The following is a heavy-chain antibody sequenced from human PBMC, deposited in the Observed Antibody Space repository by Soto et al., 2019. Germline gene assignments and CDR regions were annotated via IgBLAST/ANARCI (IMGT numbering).Heavy chain of an antibody. CDR2: LYYSGST. D-gene: IGHD6-13*01. Sequence: QVQLQESGPGLVKPSETLSLTCTVSGGSISSYYWSWIRQPPGKGLEWIGYLYYSGSTNYNPSLKSRVTRSVDTSKNQFSLKLSSVTAADTAVYYCARADSSSDAFGIWGQGTMGTVAS. CDR1: GGSISSYY. J-gene: IGHJ3*02. V-gene: IGHV4-59*08. CDR3: ARADSSSDAFGI.